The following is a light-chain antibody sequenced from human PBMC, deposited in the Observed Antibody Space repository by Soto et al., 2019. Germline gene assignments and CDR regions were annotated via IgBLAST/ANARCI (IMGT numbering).Light chain of an antibody. CDR1: SSNIGVNI. CDR2: NND. V-gene: IGLV1-44*01. CDR3: AAWDARLSGVL. J-gene: IGLJ2*01. Sequence: QSVLTQPPSVSGTPGQTVTISCSGSSSNIGVNIVNWYQKVPGTAPQLLIFNNDQRPSGVPHRFSGAKSGTSASLAISGLQSEDEADYYCAAWDARLSGVLFGGGTQLTVL.